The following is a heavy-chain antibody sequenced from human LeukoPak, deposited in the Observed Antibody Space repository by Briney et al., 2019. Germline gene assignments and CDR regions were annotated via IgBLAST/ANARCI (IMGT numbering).Heavy chain of an antibody. D-gene: IGHD5-18*01. J-gene: IGHJ5*02. CDR1: GGSLHYGW. CDR2: IKSQPSGGTT. V-gene: IGHV3-15*01. CDR3: ASELGAGLILGYSSDH. Sequence: PGGSLRLSCAASGGSLHYGWMSWVRQAPGKGLEWVGHIKSQPSGGTTDYSTSVKGRFTISRDDSENTVFLQMNSLKSEDTGVYYCASELGAGLILGYSSDHWGKGTLVTVSS.